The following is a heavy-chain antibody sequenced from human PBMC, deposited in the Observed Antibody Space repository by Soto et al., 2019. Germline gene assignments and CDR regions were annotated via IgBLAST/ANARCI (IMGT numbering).Heavy chain of an antibody. Sequence: SETLSLTCTVSGGSISSSSYYWGWIRQPPGKGLEWIGSIYYSGSTYYNPSLKSRVTISVDTSKNQFSLKLSSVTAADTAVYYCARKGVSTYYDFWSGYYLWGQGTLVTVSS. CDR3: ARKGVSTYYDFWSGYYL. D-gene: IGHD3-3*01. V-gene: IGHV4-39*01. CDR1: GGSISSSSYY. CDR2: IYYSGST. J-gene: IGHJ4*02.